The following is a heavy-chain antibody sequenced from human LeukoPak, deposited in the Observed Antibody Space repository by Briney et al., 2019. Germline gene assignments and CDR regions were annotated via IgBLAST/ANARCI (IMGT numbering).Heavy chain of an antibody. D-gene: IGHD2-2*02. Sequence: SETLSLTCTVSGGSISSGDYYWSWIRQPPGKGLEWIGYIYYSGSTYYNPSLKSRVTISVDTSKNQFSLKLSSVTAADTAVYCCARDECSSTSCYTNYYYGMDVWGQGTTVTVSS. CDR1: GGSISSGDYY. CDR2: IYYSGST. J-gene: IGHJ6*02. CDR3: ARDECSSTSCYTNYYYGMDV. V-gene: IGHV4-30-4*01.